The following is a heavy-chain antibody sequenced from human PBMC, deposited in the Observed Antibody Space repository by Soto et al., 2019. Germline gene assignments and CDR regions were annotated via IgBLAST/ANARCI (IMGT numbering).Heavy chain of an antibody. Sequence: EAPLVESGGGLVQRGGSVRLSCAASGFTLSPYSMNWVRQAPGKGLEWISYISGSSNIINYADSVKGRFTISRDNTKNSLYLQMNGLRDEDTAVYYCARGFDLQYGMDVWGQGTTVTVSS. V-gene: IGHV3-48*02. CDR3: ARGFDLQYGMDV. CDR1: GFTLSPYS. D-gene: IGHD3-10*01. J-gene: IGHJ6*02. CDR2: ISGSSNII.